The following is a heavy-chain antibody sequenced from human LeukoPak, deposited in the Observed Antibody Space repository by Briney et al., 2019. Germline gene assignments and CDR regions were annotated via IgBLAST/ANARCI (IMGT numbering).Heavy chain of an antibody. CDR2: IYTSGST. CDR3: ARENSGSYREFDY. J-gene: IGHJ4*02. V-gene: IGHV4-4*07. CDR1: GGSISSYY. D-gene: IGHD1-26*01. Sequence: PSETLSLTCTVAGGSISSYYWSWIRQPAGKGLEWIGRIYTSGSTNYNASLKSRVSMSVDTSKNQFSLKLSSVTAADTAVFYCARENSGSYREFDYWGQGTLVTVSS.